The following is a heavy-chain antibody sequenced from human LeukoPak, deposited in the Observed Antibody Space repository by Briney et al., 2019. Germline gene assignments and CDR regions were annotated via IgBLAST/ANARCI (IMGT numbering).Heavy chain of an antibody. Sequence: VASVKVSCKASGYTFTSYGISWVQQAPGQGLEWMGWISAYNGNTNYAQKVQGRVTMTTDTSTSTAYMELRSLRSDDTAVYYCATPYYYGSGSSLYYFEFWGQGTLVTVSS. CDR3: ATPYYYGSGSSLYYFEF. J-gene: IGHJ4*02. CDR1: GYTFTSYG. V-gene: IGHV1-18*01. D-gene: IGHD3-10*01. CDR2: ISAYNGNT.